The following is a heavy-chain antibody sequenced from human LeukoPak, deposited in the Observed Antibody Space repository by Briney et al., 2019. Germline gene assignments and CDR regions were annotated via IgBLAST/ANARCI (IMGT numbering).Heavy chain of an antibody. CDR1: GFIFSSYS. CDR2: ISSSSSYI. CDR3: ARSGSYSRVFDY. D-gene: IGHD1-26*01. V-gene: IGHV3-21*01. Sequence: GGSLRLSCAASGFIFSSYSMNWVRQAPGKGLEWVSSISSSSSYIYYADSVKGRFTISRDNAKNSLYLQMNSLRAEDTAVYYCARSGSYSRVFDYWGQGTLVTVSS. J-gene: IGHJ4*02.